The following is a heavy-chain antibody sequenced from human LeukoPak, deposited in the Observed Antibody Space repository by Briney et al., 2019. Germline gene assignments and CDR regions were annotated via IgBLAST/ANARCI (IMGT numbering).Heavy chain of an antibody. V-gene: IGHV3-30-3*01. CDR2: ISYDGSNK. Sequence: PGGSLRLSCAASGFTFSSYAMRWFRQAPGKGLEWVAVISYDGSNKYYADSVKGRFTISRDNSKNTLYLQMNSLRAEDTAVYYCVRDLSYGDSGFDYWGQGTLVTVSS. J-gene: IGHJ4*02. CDR1: GFTFSSYA. CDR3: VRDLSYGDSGFDY. D-gene: IGHD4-17*01.